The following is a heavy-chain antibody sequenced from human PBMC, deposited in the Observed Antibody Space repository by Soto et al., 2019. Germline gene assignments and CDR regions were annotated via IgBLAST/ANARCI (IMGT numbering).Heavy chain of an antibody. CDR2: IVVGSGNT. V-gene: IGHV1-58*01. J-gene: IGHJ6*02. CDR3: AADRVNWDYYYGMDV. D-gene: IGHD7-27*01. Sequence: SVKVSCKASGFTFTSSAVQWVRQARGQRLEWIGWIVVGSGNTNYAQKFQERVTITRDMSTSTAYMELSSLRSEDTAAYYCAADRVNWDYYYGMDVWGQRTTVTVSS. CDR1: GFTFTSSA.